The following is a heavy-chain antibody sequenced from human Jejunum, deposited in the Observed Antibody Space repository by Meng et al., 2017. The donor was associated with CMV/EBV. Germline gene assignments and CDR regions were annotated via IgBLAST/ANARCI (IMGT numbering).Heavy chain of an antibody. Sequence: KASGYSFTTFDLSWVRQAPGQGLEWMGWISTDNGKTNYAPNLQGRVTMTTDTSTSTAYLELRGLRSDDTALYFCARGLIAALFDYWGQGTRVTVSS. CDR2: ISTDNGKT. J-gene: IGHJ4*02. V-gene: IGHV1-18*01. D-gene: IGHD6-25*01. CDR3: ARGLIAALFDY. CDR1: GYSFTTFD.